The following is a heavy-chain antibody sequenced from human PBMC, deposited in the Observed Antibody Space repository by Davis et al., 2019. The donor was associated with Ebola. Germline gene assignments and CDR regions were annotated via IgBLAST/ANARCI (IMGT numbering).Heavy chain of an antibody. D-gene: IGHD2-8*02. CDR1: GGSISSYY. J-gene: IGHJ4*02. V-gene: IGHV4-34*01. CDR3: ASWGPTGFDY. CDR2: INHSGST. Sequence: PGGSLRLSCTVSGGSISSYYWSWIRQPPGKGLEWIGEINHSGSTNYNPSLKSRVTISVDTSKNQFSLKLSSVTAADTAVYYCASWGPTGFDYWGQGTLVTVSS.